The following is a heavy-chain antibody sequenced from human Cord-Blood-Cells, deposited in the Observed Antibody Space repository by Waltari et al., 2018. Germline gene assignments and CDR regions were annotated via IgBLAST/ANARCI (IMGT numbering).Heavy chain of an antibody. Sequence: QVQLVESGGGVVQPGRSLRLSCAASGFTFSSYAMHWVRQAPGKGLEWVAVISYDGSNKYYADSVKGRFTISRDNSKNTLYLQMNSLRAEDTAVYYCARADGGWGAFDIWGQGTMVTVSS. CDR1: GFTFSSYA. V-gene: IGHV3-30-3*01. J-gene: IGHJ3*02. CDR2: ISYDGSNK. CDR3: ARADGGWGAFDI. D-gene: IGHD6-19*01.